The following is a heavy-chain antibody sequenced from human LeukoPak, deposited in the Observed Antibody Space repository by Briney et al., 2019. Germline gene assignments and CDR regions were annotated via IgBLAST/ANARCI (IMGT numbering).Heavy chain of an antibody. Sequence: GGSLRLSCAASGFTFSSYSMNWVRQAPGKGLEWVSSISSSSYIYYADSVKGRFTISRDNAKNSLYLQMNSLRAEDTAVYYCARVGGYGYCSSTSCYIHGMDVWGQGTTVTVSS. CDR2: ISSSSYI. J-gene: IGHJ6*02. D-gene: IGHD2-2*02. CDR1: GFTFSSYS. V-gene: IGHV3-21*01. CDR3: ARVGGYGYCSSTSCYIHGMDV.